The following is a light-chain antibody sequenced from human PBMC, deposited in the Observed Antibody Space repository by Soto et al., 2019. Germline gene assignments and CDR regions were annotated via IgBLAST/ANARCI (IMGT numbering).Light chain of an antibody. J-gene: IGLJ3*02. CDR1: SGHSTYI. CDR3: ETWDGNTGV. V-gene: IGLV4-60*02. Sequence: QSVLTQSSSASASLGSSVKLTCTLSSGHSTYIIAWHQQQPGKAPRYLMKLEGSGSYNKGSGVPDRFSGSSSGADRYLSISNLQFEDEADYYCETWDGNTGVFGGGTKLTVL. CDR2: LEGSGSY.